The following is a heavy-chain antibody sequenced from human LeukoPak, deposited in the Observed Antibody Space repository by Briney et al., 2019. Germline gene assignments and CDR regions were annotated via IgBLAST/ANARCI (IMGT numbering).Heavy chain of an antibody. Sequence: SETLSLTCAVYGGSLSGYYWSWIRQPPGKGLEWIGEINHSGSTNYNPSLKSRVTISVDTSKNQFSLKLSSVTAADTAVYYCARHLKYYYDSSGYYRVFDYWGQGTLVTVSS. J-gene: IGHJ4*02. CDR3: ARHLKYYYDSSGYYRVFDY. CDR1: GGSLSGYY. V-gene: IGHV4-34*01. D-gene: IGHD3-22*01. CDR2: INHSGST.